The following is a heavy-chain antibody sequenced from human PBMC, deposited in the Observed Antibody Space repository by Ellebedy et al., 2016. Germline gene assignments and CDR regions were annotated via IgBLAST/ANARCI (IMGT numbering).Heavy chain of an antibody. CDR3: ARGGYSGSYYYYYYMDV. Sequence: SETLSLTCAVSGGSISSGGYSRSWIRQPPGKGLEWIGYIYHSGSTYYNPSLKSRVTISVDRSKNQFSLKLSSVTAADTAVYYCARGGYSGSYYYYYYMDVWGKGTTVTVSS. CDR1: GGSISSGGYS. J-gene: IGHJ6*03. D-gene: IGHD1-26*01. V-gene: IGHV4-30-2*01. CDR2: IYHSGST.